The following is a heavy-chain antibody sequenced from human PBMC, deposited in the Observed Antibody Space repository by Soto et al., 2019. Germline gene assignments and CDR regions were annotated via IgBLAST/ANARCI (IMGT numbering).Heavy chain of an antibody. CDR3: ARAPRGYYYDSSGYTYYFGY. D-gene: IGHD3-22*01. J-gene: IGHJ4*02. CDR2: IIPIFGTA. Sequence: SVKVSCKASGGTFSSYAISWVRHAPGQGLEWMGGIIPIFGTANCAQKFQGRVTITADESTSRAYMELSSLRSEDTAVYYCARAPRGYYYDSSGYTYYFGYWGQGTLVTVSS. CDR1: GGTFSSYA. V-gene: IGHV1-69*13.